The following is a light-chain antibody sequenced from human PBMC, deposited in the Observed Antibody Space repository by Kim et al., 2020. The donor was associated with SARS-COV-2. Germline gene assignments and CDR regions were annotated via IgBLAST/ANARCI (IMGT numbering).Light chain of an antibody. CDR2: GKN. CDR3: NSRDNSGNHLV. V-gene: IGLV3-19*01. Sequence: ALGQTVRITCQGDSLRSYYASWYQQKPGQAPILVIYGKNNRPSGIPDRFSVSSSGNTASLTITGAQAEDEADYYCNSRDNSGNHLVFGGGTKLTVL. CDR1: SLRSYY. J-gene: IGLJ2*01.